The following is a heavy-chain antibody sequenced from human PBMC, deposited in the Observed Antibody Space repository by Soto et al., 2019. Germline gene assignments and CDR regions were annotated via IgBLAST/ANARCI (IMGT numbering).Heavy chain of an antibody. CDR2: INHSGSA. D-gene: IGHD1-26*01. J-gene: IGHJ4*02. CDR1: GGSFSGYI. Sequence: QVQLQQSGAGLLKPSETLSLTCDVYGGSFSGYIWTWIRQTPGKGLQWIGQINHSGSANYNPSLKIRVTISVPTSNSHFSLDLSSVTAADTAVYYCARGLVSGSHYSGGWYYFDSWGQGTQVTVSS. CDR3: ARGLVSGSHYSGGWYYFDS. V-gene: IGHV4-34*01.